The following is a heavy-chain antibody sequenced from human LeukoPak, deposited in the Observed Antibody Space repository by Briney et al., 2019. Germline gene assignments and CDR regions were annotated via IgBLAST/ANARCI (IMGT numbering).Heavy chain of an antibody. J-gene: IGHJ4*02. CDR1: GGSFSGYY. D-gene: IGHD3-22*01. CDR3: ARGLYYYDSSGYGY. V-gene: IGHV4-34*01. CDR2: INHSGST. Sequence: SETLSLTCAVYGGSFSGYYWSWIRQPPGKGLEWIGEINHSGSTNYNPSLKSRVTISVDTSKNQFSLKLSSVTAADTAVYYCARGLYYYDSSGYGYWGQGTLVTVSS.